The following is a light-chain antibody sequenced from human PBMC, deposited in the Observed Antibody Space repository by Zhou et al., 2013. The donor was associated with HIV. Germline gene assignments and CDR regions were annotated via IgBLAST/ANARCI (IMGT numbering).Light chain of an antibody. CDR1: QSVSSN. J-gene: IGKJ3*01. Sequence: EIVMTQSPATLSVSPGERATLSCRASQSVSSNLAWYQQKPGQAPRLVIYGASTRATGIPARFSGSGSGTEFTLTISSLQSEDFAVYYCQQYDNWPPFTFG. V-gene: IGKV3-15*01. CDR2: GAS. CDR3: QQYDNWPPFT.